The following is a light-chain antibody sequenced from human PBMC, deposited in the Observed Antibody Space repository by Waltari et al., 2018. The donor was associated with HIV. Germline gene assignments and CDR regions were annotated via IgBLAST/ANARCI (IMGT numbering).Light chain of an antibody. CDR2: LAS. V-gene: IGKV1-5*03. CDR1: QNIGNY. Sequence: RMTQSPSTLSASLGDSVTITCRASQNIGNYLAWYQQKPGKAPKLLVSLASTLERGVPNRFRGSGSGSQFSLTINNLQYEDFATYYCQQFETYYTFGQGTRLE. J-gene: IGKJ2*01. CDR3: QQFETYYT.